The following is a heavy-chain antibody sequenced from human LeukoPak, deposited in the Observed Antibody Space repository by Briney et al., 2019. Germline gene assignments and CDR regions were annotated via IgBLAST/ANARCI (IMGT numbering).Heavy chain of an antibody. CDR1: GGSISSSSAY. CDR2: IYYSKNT. D-gene: IGHD5-18*01. J-gene: IGHJ4*02. CDR3: VSTRGFSYGYFDY. V-gene: IGHV4-39*01. Sequence: PSETLSLTCTVSGGSISSSSAYWGWIRQPPGKVLEGIGSIYYSKNTYYNPSLKSPFTIAAHTSKNQFSLPLGSVGATDTAVYYCVSTRGFSYGYFDYWGQGTLVTVSS.